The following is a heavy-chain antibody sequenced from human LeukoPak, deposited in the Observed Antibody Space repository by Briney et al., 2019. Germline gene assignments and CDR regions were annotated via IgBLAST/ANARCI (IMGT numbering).Heavy chain of an antibody. Sequence: SETLSLTCTVSGGSISSSSYYWGWIRQPPGKGLEWIGSIYYSGSTYYNPSLKSRVTISADTSKNQFSLKLSSVTVADTAVYYCARDFGGTDYFDYWGQGTLVTVSS. CDR3: ARDFGGTDYFDY. CDR2: IYYSGST. J-gene: IGHJ4*02. V-gene: IGHV4-39*07. CDR1: GGSISSSSYY. D-gene: IGHD3-10*01.